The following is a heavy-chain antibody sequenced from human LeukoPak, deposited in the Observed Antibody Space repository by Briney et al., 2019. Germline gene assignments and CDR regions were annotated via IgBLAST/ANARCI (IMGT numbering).Heavy chain of an antibody. V-gene: IGHV1-69*04. CDR2: IIPILGIA. D-gene: IGHD1-26*01. J-gene: IGHJ4*02. CDR1: GGTFSSYA. Sequence: SVKVSCKASGGTFSSYAISWVRQVPGQGLEWMGRIIPILGIANYAQKFQGRVTITADESTSTAYMELSSLRSEDTAVYYCARDSGSYHYFDYWGQGTLVTVSS. CDR3: ARDSGSYHYFDY.